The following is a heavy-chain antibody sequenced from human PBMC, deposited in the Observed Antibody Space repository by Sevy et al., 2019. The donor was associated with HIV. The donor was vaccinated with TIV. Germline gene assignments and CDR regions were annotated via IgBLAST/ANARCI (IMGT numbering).Heavy chain of an antibody. CDR2: INWNGGST. Sequence: GGSLRLSCAASGLTFDDYGMSWVRQAPGKGLEWVSGINWNGGSTGYADSVKGRFTISRDNAKNSLYLQMNSLRAEDTALYYCARDMLSGSYYNYYYGMDVWGQGTTVTVSS. D-gene: IGHD1-26*01. CDR1: GLTFDDYG. J-gene: IGHJ6*02. V-gene: IGHV3-20*04. CDR3: ARDMLSGSYYNYYYGMDV.